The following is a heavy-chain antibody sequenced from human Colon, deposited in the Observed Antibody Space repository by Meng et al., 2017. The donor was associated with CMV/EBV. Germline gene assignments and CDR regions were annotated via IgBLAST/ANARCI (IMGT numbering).Heavy chain of an antibody. V-gene: IGHV1-2*02. CDR1: GYTFTSYY. D-gene: IGHD1-26*01. J-gene: IGHJ5*02. CDR2: INPNSGGT. CDR3: ARGGSGSYYVYWFDP. Sequence: ASVKVSCKASGYTFTSYYMHWVRQAPGQGLEWMGWINPNSGGTNYAQKFQGRVTMTRDTSISTAYMELSRLRSDDTAVYYCARGGSGSYYVYWFDPWGQGTLVTVSS.